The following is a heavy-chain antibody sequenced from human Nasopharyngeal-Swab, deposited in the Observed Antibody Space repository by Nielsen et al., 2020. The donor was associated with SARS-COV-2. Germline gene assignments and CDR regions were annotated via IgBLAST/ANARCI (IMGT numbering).Heavy chain of an antibody. D-gene: IGHD3-10*01. CDR1: AFTVSSHY. CDR3: ARAWGTMGPAFDY. Sequence: GGSLRLSCVASAFTVSSHYMSWVRQAPGKGLEWVSVIYSGGSTYYAESVKGRFTISRDNSKNTLYLQMNSLRAEDTAVYYCARAWGTMGPAFDYWGQGTLVTVSS. V-gene: IGHV3-53*01. J-gene: IGHJ4*02. CDR2: IYSGGST.